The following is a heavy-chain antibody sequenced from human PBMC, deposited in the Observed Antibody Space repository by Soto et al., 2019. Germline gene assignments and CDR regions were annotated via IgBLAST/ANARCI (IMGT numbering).Heavy chain of an antibody. CDR1: GYTFTSYD. V-gene: IGHV1-8*01. CDR2: MNPNSGNT. J-gene: IGHJ5*02. Sequence: QVQLVQSGAEVKKPGASVKVSCKASGYTFTSYDINWVRRATGQGLEWMGWMNPNSGNTGYAQKFQGRVTMTRNTSISTAYMELSSLRSEDTAVYYCARGYYYGSGVLPGNWFDPWGQGTLVTVSS. CDR3: ARGYYYGSGVLPGNWFDP. D-gene: IGHD3-10*01.